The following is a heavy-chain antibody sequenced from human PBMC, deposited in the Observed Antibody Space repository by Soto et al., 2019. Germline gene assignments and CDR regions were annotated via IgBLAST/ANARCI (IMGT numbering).Heavy chain of an antibody. CDR2: IWYDGSNK. CDR1: GFTFSSYG. J-gene: IGHJ4*02. CDR3: AREGGSLLWFGELSHFDY. V-gene: IGHV3-33*01. Sequence: QVQLVESGGGVVQPGRSLRLSCAASGFTFSSYGMHWVRQAPGKGLEWVAVIWYDGSNKYYADSVKGRFTISRDNSKNTLYLQMNSLSAEDTAVYYCAREGGSLLWFGELSHFDYWGQGTLVTVSS. D-gene: IGHD3-10*01.